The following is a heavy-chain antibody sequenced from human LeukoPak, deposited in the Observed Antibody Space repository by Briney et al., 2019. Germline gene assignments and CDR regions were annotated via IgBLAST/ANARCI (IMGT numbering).Heavy chain of an antibody. CDR2: IKSKTDGGTT. CDR1: GFTFSNVW. Sequence: GGSLRLSCAASGFTFSNVWMSWVCQAPGKGLEWVGRIKSKTDGGTTDYAAPVKGRFTISRDDSKNTLYLQMNSLKTEDTAVYYRTTDSRKQVATTRGWGQGTLVTVSS. V-gene: IGHV3-15*01. CDR3: TTDSRKQVATTRG. D-gene: IGHD5-12*01. J-gene: IGHJ4*02.